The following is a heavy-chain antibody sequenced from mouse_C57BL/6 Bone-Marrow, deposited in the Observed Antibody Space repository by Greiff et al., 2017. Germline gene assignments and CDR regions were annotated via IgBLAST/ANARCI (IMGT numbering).Heavy chain of an antibody. D-gene: IGHD1-1*01. CDR2: ISSGGSYT. CDR1: GFTFSSYG. CDR3: ARPSYYGYAMDY. J-gene: IGHJ4*01. V-gene: IGHV5-6*01. Sequence: EVQLVESGGDLVKPGGSLKLSCAASGFTFSSYGMSWVRQTADKRLEWVATISSGGSYTYYPDSVKGRFTISRDNAKNTLYLQMSSLKSEDTAMYYCARPSYYGYAMDYWGQGTSVTVSS.